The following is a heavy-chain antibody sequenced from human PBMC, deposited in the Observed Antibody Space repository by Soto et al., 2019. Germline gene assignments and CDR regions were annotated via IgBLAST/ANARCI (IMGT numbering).Heavy chain of an antibody. Sequence: GASVKVSCKASGGTFSSYAISWVRQAPGQGLEWMGGIIPIFGTANYAQKFQGRVTITADESTSTAYMELSSLRSEDTAVYYCATNIVVVVADRIGFDYWGQGTLVTVSS. J-gene: IGHJ4*02. CDR3: ATNIVVVVADRIGFDY. CDR2: IIPIFGTA. D-gene: IGHD2-15*01. CDR1: GGTFSSYA. V-gene: IGHV1-69*13.